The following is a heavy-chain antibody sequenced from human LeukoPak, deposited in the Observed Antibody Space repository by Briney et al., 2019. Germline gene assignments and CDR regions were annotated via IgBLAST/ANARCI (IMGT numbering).Heavy chain of an antibody. CDR1: GVTVSSKY. J-gene: IGHJ2*01. V-gene: IGHV3-53*01. Sequence: GGSLRLSCAASGVTVSSKYMSWVRQAPGKGLEWVSVMQSGGSTYYADSVKGRFTISRDNSKNTPYLQMNSLRVEDTAVYYCARDGGAGWYFDLWGRGTLVTVSS. CDR3: ARDGGAGWYFDL. CDR2: MQSGGST. D-gene: IGHD3-16*01.